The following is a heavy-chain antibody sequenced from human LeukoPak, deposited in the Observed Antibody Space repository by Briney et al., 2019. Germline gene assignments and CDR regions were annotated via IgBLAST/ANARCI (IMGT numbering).Heavy chain of an antibody. Sequence: PGGSLRLSCAASGFTFSSYAMHWVRQAPGKGLEWVAVISYDGSNKYYADSVKGRFTISRDNSKNTLYLQMNSLRAEDTAVYYCARVTDYYDSSGCPDYWGQGTLGTVSS. CDR2: ISYDGSNK. D-gene: IGHD3-22*01. CDR1: GFTFSSYA. J-gene: IGHJ4*02. CDR3: ARVTDYYDSSGCPDY. V-gene: IGHV3-30*04.